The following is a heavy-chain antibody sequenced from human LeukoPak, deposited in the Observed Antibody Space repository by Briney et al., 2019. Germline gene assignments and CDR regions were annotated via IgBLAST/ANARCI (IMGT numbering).Heavy chain of an antibody. V-gene: IGHV3-11*06. J-gene: IGHJ3*02. CDR2: ISSSSTYI. Sequence: GGSLRLSCAASGFTFSDYYMSWIRQAPGKGLEWVSCISSSSTYIYYADSVKGRFSISRDNAKNSLYLQMNSLRAEDTAVYYCARGRSPGAFDIWGQGTMVTVSS. CDR3: ARGRSPGAFDI. CDR1: GFTFSDYY.